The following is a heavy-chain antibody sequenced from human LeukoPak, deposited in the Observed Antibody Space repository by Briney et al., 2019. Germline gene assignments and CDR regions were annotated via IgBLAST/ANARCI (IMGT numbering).Heavy chain of an antibody. V-gene: IGHV4-30-2*01. J-gene: IGHJ3*02. CDR3: ARHGYCSSTSCYGDTFDI. Sequence: SETLSLTCAVSGGSISSGGYSWSWIRQPPGKGLEWIGYIYHSGSTYYNPSLKSRVTISVDRSKNQFSLKLSSVTAADTAVYYCARHGYCSSTSCYGDTFDIWGQGTMVTVSS. CDR2: IYHSGST. CDR1: GGSISSGGYS. D-gene: IGHD2-2*01.